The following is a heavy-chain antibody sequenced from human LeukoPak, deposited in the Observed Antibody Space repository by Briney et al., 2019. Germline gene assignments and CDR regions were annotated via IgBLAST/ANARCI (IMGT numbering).Heavy chain of an antibody. CDR3: AKDGSWSCTD. J-gene: IGHJ4*02. D-gene: IGHD2-8*02. Sequence: GGSLRLSCGASGFTFSSSAMHWVRQGPGKGLEWVAHIAHHGNNKYYADSVKGRFTISRDNSKGSLYLQMNSLRADDTAVYYCAKDGSWSCTDWGQGTLVRVSS. V-gene: IGHV3-30*02. CDR2: IAHHGNNK. CDR1: GFTFSSSA.